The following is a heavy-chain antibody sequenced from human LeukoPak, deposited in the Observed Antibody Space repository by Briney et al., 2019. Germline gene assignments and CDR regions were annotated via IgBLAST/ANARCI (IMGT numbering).Heavy chain of an antibody. V-gene: IGHV3-30*02. J-gene: IGHJ4*02. CDR3: AKAPGIAAAGTADY. D-gene: IGHD6-13*01. Sequence: GGSLRLSCAVSGFTFSSYGMHWVRQAPGKGLEWVAFIRYDGRNKYYADSVKGRFTISRDNSKNTLYLQMYSLRAEDTAVYYCAKAPGIAAAGTADYWGQGTLVTVSS. CDR2: IRYDGRNK. CDR1: GFTFSSYG.